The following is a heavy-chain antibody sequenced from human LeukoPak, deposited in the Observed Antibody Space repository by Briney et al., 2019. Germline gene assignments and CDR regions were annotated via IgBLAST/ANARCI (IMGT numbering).Heavy chain of an antibody. J-gene: IGHJ4*02. CDR2: IYTSGST. D-gene: IGHD3-3*01. Sequence: SETLSLTCTVSGGSIRSGSYYWSWIRQPAGKGLEWIGRIYTSGSTNYNPSLKSRVTISVDTSKNQFSLKLSSVTAADTAVYYCARAITINFDYWGQGTLVTVSS. CDR1: GGSIRSGSYY. CDR3: ARAITINFDY. V-gene: IGHV4-61*02.